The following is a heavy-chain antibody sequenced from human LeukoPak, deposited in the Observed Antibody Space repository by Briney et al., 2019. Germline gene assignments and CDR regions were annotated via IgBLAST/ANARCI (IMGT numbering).Heavy chain of an antibody. CDR1: GFHLGDYA. D-gene: IGHD1-1*01. Sequence: SLRLFCGVYGFHLGDYAVRWVRRARGKGVERVASIRSNTSGGTTEYAASATGSFTLSRDDTKRTAYLQMNSLQTEDTAVYYCTRDSGYSFDYWGQGTLVTVSS. J-gene: IGHJ4*02. V-gene: IGHV3-49*04. CDR3: TRDSGYSFDY. CDR2: IRSNTSGGTT.